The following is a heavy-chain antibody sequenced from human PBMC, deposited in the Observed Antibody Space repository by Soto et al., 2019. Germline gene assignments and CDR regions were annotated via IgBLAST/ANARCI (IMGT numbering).Heavy chain of an antibody. CDR1: GGSISSGGYS. J-gene: IGHJ4*02. CDR3: AREGGGNGFDY. Sequence: QLQLQESGSGLVKPSQTLSLTCAVSGGSISSGGYSWSWIRQPPGKGLEWIGYIYHSGSTYYTPSHKSRVTIAVDRSKNQFSLKLSSVTAADTAVYYGAREGGGNGFDYWGQGTLDTVSS. D-gene: IGHD2-15*01. CDR2: IYHSGST. V-gene: IGHV4-30-2*01.